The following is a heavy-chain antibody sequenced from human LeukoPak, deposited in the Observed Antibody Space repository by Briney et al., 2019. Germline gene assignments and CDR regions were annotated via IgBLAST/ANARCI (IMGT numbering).Heavy chain of an antibody. J-gene: IGHJ4*02. D-gene: IGHD6-25*01. CDR2: ISRSSDTI. CDR3: ARGSSAPDY. CDR1: GFTFSDYT. V-gene: IGHV3-48*02. Sequence: SGGSLRLSCAASGFTFSDYTMNWVRQAPGKGLECISYISRSSDTIYYADSVKGRFTISRDNAKNSVYLQMNSLRDEDTAVYYCARGSSAPDYWGQGTLVTVSS.